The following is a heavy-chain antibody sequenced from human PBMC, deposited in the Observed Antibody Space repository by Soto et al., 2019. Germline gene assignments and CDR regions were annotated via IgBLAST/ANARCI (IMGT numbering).Heavy chain of an antibody. V-gene: IGHV4-39*01. CDR3: VRGRGAMSY. CDR1: GGSISSSSYY. J-gene: IGHJ4*02. D-gene: IGHD3-10*01. Sequence: QLQLQESGPGLVKPSETLSLTCTVSGGSISSSSYYWGWIRQPPGKGLEWIGSIYYSGSTYYNPPLTLRATTAVDTSKNQFPLKLSSVTAADTAVYYCVRGRGAMSYWGQGTLVTVSS. CDR2: IYYSGST.